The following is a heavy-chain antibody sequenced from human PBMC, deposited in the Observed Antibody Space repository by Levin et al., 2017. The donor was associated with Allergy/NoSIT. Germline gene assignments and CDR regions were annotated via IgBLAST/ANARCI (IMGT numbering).Heavy chain of an antibody. CDR3: TRDLSSRITRTTGEGNYFDY. Sequence: ASVKVSCKASGYTFTGYYMHWVRQAPGQGLEWMGWINPNSGGTNYAQKFQGWVTMTRDTSISTAYMELSRLRSDDTAVYYCTRDLSSRITRTTGEGNYFDYWGQGTLVTVSS. J-gene: IGHJ4*02. V-gene: IGHV1-2*04. CDR2: INPNSGGT. D-gene: IGHD1-7*01. CDR1: GYTFTGYY.